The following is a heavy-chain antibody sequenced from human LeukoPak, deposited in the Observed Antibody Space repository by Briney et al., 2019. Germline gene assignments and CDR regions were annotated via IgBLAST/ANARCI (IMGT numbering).Heavy chain of an antibody. J-gene: IGHJ4*02. CDR1: GFTFSSFS. CDR2: IKQDGSEK. V-gene: IGHV3-7*03. Sequence: GGSLRLSCAATGFTFSSFSMHWVRQAPGKGLEWVANIKQDGSEKNYVDSVKGRFTISRDNAKNSLYLQMNSLRAEDTAVYYCASGLELDYWGQGTLVTVSS. CDR3: ASGLELDY.